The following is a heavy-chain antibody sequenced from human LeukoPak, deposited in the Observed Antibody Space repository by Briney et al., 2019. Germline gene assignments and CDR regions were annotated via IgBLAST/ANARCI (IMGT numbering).Heavy chain of an antibody. J-gene: IGHJ4*02. Sequence: PGGSLRLSCEASGFSLSSFWMHWVRQAPGEGLVWVSRLNEDGGITNYADFAKGRFTISRDNARNTLYLQMNSLSADDTAVYYCTRDIGGRSAYWGQGTLVTVSS. V-gene: IGHV3-74*01. CDR3: TRDIGGRSAY. D-gene: IGHD3-16*01. CDR2: LNEDGGIT. CDR1: GFSLSSFW.